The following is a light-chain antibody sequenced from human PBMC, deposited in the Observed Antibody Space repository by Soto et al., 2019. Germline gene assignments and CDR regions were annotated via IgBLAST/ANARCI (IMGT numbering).Light chain of an antibody. CDR2: DVN. Sequence: QSALTQPASVSGSPGQSITISCTGTSSDIGAYNFVSWYQQHPGKAPKLMLYDVNIRPSGVSNRFSGSKSGNTASLTISGLQAEDEADYYCCSYAGSYTYVFGTGTKLTVL. V-gene: IGLV2-14*03. CDR3: CSYAGSYTYV. J-gene: IGLJ1*01. CDR1: SSDIGAYNF.